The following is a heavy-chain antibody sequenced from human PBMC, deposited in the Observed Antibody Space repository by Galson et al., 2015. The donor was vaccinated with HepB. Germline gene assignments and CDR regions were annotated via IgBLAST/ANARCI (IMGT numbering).Heavy chain of an antibody. Sequence: SLRLSCAASGFTFSSYGMHWVRQAPGKGLEWVAVISYDGSNKYYADSVKGRFTISRDNSKNTLYLQMNSLRAEDTAVYYCAKGGGRGSSSWFFDYWGQGTLVTVSS. CDR1: GFTFSSYG. D-gene: IGHD6-13*01. CDR2: ISYDGSNK. J-gene: IGHJ4*02. V-gene: IGHV3-30*18. CDR3: AKGGGRGSSSWFFDY.